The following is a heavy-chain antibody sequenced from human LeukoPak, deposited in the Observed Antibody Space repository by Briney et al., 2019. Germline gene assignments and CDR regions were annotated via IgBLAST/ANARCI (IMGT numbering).Heavy chain of an antibody. V-gene: IGHV1-2*04. CDR3: ARDRDEYYFDY. CDR2: INPNSGGT. J-gene: IGHJ4*02. Sequence: ASVKVSCKASGYTFTSYGISWVRQAPGQGLEWMGWINPNSGGTNYAQKFQGWVTMTRDTSISTAYMELSRLRSDDTAVYYCARDRDEYYFDYWGQGTLVTVSS. D-gene: IGHD3-10*01. CDR1: GYTFTSYG.